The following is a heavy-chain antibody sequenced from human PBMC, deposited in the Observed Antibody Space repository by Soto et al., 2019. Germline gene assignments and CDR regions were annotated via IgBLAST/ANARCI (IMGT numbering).Heavy chain of an antibody. J-gene: IGHJ4*01. V-gene: IGHV3-74*01. CDR3: AREYYGLLTGYYTDY. CDR2: ISGDGVTT. CDR1: GFPFSSYW. Sequence: EVQLVESGGDLVQRGGSLRLSCAASGFPFSSYWMHWVRHTPGKGLDWVARISGDGVTTYYADSVTGRFTVSRDNVKNTLSLQISGLRAEDTAVYYCAREYYGLLTGYYTDYWGHGTLVSVSS. D-gene: IGHD3-9*01.